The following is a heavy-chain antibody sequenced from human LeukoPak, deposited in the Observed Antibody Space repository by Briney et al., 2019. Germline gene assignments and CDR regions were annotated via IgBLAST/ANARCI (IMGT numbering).Heavy chain of an antibody. V-gene: IGHV4-30-4*01. CDR2: IYDSGST. D-gene: IGHD2-15*01. Sequence: WIRQPPGKGLEWIGYIYDSGSTYYNPSLKSRITISVDTSENRFSLKLSSVTATDTAVYYCARDCSGGSCYGAFDIWGQGTMVTVSS. J-gene: IGHJ3*02. CDR3: ARDCSGGSCYGAFDI.